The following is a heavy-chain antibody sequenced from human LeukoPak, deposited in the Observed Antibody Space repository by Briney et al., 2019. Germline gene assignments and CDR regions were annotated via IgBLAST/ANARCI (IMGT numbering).Heavy chain of an antibody. J-gene: IGHJ4*02. V-gene: IGHV2-5*01. D-gene: IGHD3-10*01. CDR1: GFSLSTSGVG. Sequence: SGPTLVKPTQTLTLTCTFSGFSLSTSGVGVGWIRQPPGKALEWLALIYWNDDKRYSPSLKTRLTITKDTSKNQVVLTMTNMDPVDTATYYCAHFFNELLWFGELSRPSIFDYWGQGTLVTVSS. CDR3: AHFFNELLWFGELSRPSIFDY. CDR2: IYWNDDK.